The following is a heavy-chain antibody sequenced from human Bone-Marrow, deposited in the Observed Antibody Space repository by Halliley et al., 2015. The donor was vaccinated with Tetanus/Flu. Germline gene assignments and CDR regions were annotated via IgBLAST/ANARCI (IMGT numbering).Heavy chain of an antibody. CDR2: GHDVGAT. J-gene: IGHJ6*02. CDR3: ARVGDSGFGAHSYGLDV. CDR1: GASISDSNW. D-gene: IGHD3-16*01. Sequence: SLRLSCSVSGASISDSNWWGWVRQSPEKGLEWIGEGHDVGATNYNPSLKGRVTISVDKSKREFSLELRSVTAADTAVYYCARVGDSGFGAHSYGLDVWGQGTPVTVTS. V-gene: IGHV4-4*02.